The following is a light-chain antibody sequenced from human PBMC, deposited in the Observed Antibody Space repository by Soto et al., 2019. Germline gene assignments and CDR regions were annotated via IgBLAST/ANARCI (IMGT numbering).Light chain of an antibody. Sequence: QSALTQPASVSGSPGQSITISCTGTFSDVGSYNLVSWYQQHPGKAPKLMIYEDTKRPSGVSNRFSGSKSGYTASLTISGLQAEDEADYYCCSYAGSSTVVFGGGTKLIVL. CDR2: EDT. V-gene: IGLV2-23*01. J-gene: IGLJ2*01. CDR3: CSYAGSSTVV. CDR1: FSDVGSYNL.